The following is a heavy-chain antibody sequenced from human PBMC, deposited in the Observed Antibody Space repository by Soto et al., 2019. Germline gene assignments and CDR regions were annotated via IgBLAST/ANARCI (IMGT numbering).Heavy chain of an antibody. CDR2: ISGGGGSV. CDR1: KITFINYA. V-gene: IGHV3-23*01. CDR3: AKGRGYDSSGYAFDY. J-gene: IGHJ4*02. Sequence: EVQLLESGGGLVQPGGSLRLSCAASKITFINYAMSWVRQAPGKGLEWVSAISGGGGSVYHADSVKGRFTISRDNSKNTLYLQMNGLRVEDTAVYYCAKGRGYDSSGYAFDYWGQGTLVTVSS. D-gene: IGHD3-22*01.